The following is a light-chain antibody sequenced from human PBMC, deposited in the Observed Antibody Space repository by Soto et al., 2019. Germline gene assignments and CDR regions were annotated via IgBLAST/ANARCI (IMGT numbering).Light chain of an antibody. J-gene: IGKJ1*01. CDR2: KAS. CDR3: QHYNSYSEA. CDR1: QRISTW. V-gene: IGKV1-5*03. Sequence: DIQMTQSPSTLSASVGDGVTITCRASQRISTWLAWYQQKPGKAPKLLIYKASTLKSGVPSRFSGSGSGTEFTLTISSLQPDDFATYYCQHYNSYSEAFGQGTKVELK.